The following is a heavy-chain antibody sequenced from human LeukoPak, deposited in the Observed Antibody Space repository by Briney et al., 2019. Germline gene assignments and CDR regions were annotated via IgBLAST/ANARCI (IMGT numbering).Heavy chain of an antibody. CDR3: VRRSIATNYGMDV. D-gene: IGHD6-6*01. V-gene: IGHV3-7*01. J-gene: IGHJ6*02. CDR1: GFTFSSYW. CDR2: IKQDGSEK. Sequence: PGGSLRLSCAASGFTFSSYWMSWVRQAPGKGLEWVANIKQDGSEKYYVDSVKGRFTISRDNAKNSLYLQMNSLRAEDTAVYYCVRRSIATNYGMDVWGQGTTVTVSS.